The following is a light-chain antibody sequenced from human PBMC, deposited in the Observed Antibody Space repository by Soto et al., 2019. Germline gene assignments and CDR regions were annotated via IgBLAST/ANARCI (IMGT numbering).Light chain of an antibody. Sequence: IQMTQSPSSLSASVGDRVTITCQASEDIEKNINWYQQKPGKAPKLLIYAASSLQSGVPSRFSGSGSGTAFTLTISSLQPEDFATYYCLQDYNYPFTFGPGTKVDI. CDR3: LQDYNYPFT. CDR2: AAS. CDR1: EDIEKN. J-gene: IGKJ3*01. V-gene: IGKV1-6*01.